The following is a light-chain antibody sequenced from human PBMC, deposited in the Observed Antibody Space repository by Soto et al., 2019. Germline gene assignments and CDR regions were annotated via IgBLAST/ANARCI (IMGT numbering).Light chain of an antibody. CDR1: SSDVGGYNY. CDR3: SSYTSSSTRV. CDR2: DVS. Sequence: QTVVTQAACGSRTHIQSSTISCNRTSSDVGGYNYVSWYQQHPGKAPKLMIYDVSNRPSGVSNRFSGSKSGNTASLTISGLQAEDEADYYCSSYTSSSTRVFGTGTKVTVL. V-gene: IGLV2-14*01. J-gene: IGLJ1*01.